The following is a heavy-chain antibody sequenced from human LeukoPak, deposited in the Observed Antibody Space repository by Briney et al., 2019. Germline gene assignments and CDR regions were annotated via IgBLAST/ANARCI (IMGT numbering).Heavy chain of an antibody. D-gene: IGHD2-2*01. J-gene: IGHJ6*02. Sequence: GGSLRRSCAASGFTFSSYGMHWVRQAPGKGLEWVAVIWYDGSNKYYADSVKGRFTISRDNSKNTLYLQMNSLRAEDTAVYYCARGGYCSSTSCPHYYYGIDVWGQGTTVTVSS. CDR2: IWYDGSNK. CDR3: ARGGYCSSTSCPHYYYGIDV. V-gene: IGHV3-33*01. CDR1: GFTFSSYG.